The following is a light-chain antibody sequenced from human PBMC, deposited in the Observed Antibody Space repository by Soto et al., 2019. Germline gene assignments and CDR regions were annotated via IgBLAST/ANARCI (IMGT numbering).Light chain of an antibody. J-gene: IGLJ3*02. CDR1: SSDVGGYNY. V-gene: IGLV2-14*01. CDR3: ISYTTSSTLV. Sequence: QSALTQPASVSGSPGQSITISCTGTSSDVGGYNYVSWYQQHPGKAPKLMIYEVSNRPSGVSNRFSGSKSGNTASLTISGLQAEDEAHYYCISYTTSSTLVFGGGTQLTVL. CDR2: EVS.